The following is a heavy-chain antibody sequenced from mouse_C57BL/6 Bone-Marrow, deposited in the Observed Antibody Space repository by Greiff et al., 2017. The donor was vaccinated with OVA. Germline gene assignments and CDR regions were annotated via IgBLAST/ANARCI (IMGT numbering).Heavy chain of an antibody. V-gene: IGHV1-81*01. CDR2: IYPRSGNT. D-gene: IGHD1-1*01. CDR3: ARGHYGSSMGYWYFDV. Sequence: QVQLKQSGAELARPGASVKLSCKASGYTFTSYGISWVKQRTGQGLEWIGEIYPRSGNTYYNEKFKGKATLTADKSSSTAYMELRSLTSEDSAVYFCARGHYGSSMGYWYFDVWGTGTTVTVSS. CDR1: GYTFTSYG. J-gene: IGHJ1*03.